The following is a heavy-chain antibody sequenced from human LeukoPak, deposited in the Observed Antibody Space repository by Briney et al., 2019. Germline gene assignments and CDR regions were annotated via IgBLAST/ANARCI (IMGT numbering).Heavy chain of an antibody. V-gene: IGHV3-30-3*01. CDR2: VLYDGSNK. D-gene: IGHD5-12*01. Sequence: GGSLRLSCAASGFTFSSYAVHWVRQAPGRRLEWVAHVLYDGSNKYNAHTVKGRFTISRDNSKTTLYLQMNSLRAEDTAVYYFARDPRPIGVATIWVPAQDCDPWGQGTLVTVS. CDR1: GFTFSSYA. CDR3: ARDPRPIGVATIWVPAQDCDP. J-gene: IGHJ5*02.